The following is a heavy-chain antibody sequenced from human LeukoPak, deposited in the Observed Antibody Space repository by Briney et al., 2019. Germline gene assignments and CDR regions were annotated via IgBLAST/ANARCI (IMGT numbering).Heavy chain of an antibody. Sequence: GGSLRLSCTASGFTLSSYSMTWVRQAPGKGLEWVSSISSGGGYIYYADSVKGRFTTSRDNARNSLYLQMNSLRAEDTAVYYCARDPTVAEAWWGQGTQVTVSS. J-gene: IGHJ4*02. CDR3: ARDPTVAEAW. V-gene: IGHV3-21*01. CDR1: GFTLSSYS. D-gene: IGHD6-13*01. CDR2: ISSGGGYI.